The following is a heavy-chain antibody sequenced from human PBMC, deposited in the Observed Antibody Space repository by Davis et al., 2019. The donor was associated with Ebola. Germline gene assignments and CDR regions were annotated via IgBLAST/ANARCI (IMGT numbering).Heavy chain of an antibody. J-gene: IGHJ6*02. CDR2: ISYDGSNK. Sequence: GGSLRLSCAASGFIFSSYGMHWVRQAPGKGLEWVAVISYDGSNKYYADSVKGRFTISRDNSKNTLYLQMNSLRAEDTAVYYCARGAFYDFWSGSYYYYGMDVWGQGTTVTVSS. V-gene: IGHV3-30*03. D-gene: IGHD3-3*01. CDR1: GFIFSSYG. CDR3: ARGAFYDFWSGSYYYYGMDV.